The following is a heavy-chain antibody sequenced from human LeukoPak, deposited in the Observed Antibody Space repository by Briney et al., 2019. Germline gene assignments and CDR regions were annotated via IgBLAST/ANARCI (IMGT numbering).Heavy chain of an antibody. D-gene: IGHD3-10*01. CDR2: INTNTGNP. V-gene: IGHV7-4-1*02. J-gene: IGHJ5*02. CDR3: ARDGYYGSGSYPNWFDP. CDR1: GYTFTSYA. Sequence: ASVKVSCKASGYTFTSYAMNWVRQAPGQGLEWMGWINTNTGNPTYAQGFTGRFVFSLDTSVSTAYLQISSLKAEDTAVYYCARDGYYGSGSYPNWFDPWGQGTLVTVSS.